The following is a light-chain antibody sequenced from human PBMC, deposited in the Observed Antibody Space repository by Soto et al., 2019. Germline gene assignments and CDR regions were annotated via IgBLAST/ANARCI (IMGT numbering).Light chain of an antibody. CDR3: QQYGSSPRT. V-gene: IGKV3-20*01. CDR1: PSVSSSY. Sequence: EIVLTQSPGTLSLSPGERATLSCSASPSVSSSYLAWYQQKPGQAPRLLIYGASSRATGIPDRFSGSGSGTDFTLTISRLETEDFAVYYCQQYGSSPRTFGQGTKVEIK. CDR2: GAS. J-gene: IGKJ1*01.